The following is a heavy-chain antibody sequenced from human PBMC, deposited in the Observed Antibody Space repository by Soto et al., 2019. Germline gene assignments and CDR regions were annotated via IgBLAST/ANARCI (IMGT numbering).Heavy chain of an antibody. D-gene: IGHD3-22*01. CDR2: ISYDGSQK. Sequence: HPGGSLRLSCAASGFTFSSYGMHWVRQAPGKGLEWVAVISYDGSQKWYGDSVKGRFTISRDNAKNSLYLQMNSLRAEDTAVYYCARGDYHDTSGPFSDAFDIWGQGTMVTVSS. V-gene: IGHV3-30*03. CDR3: ARGDYHDTSGPFSDAFDI. J-gene: IGHJ3*02. CDR1: GFTFSSYG.